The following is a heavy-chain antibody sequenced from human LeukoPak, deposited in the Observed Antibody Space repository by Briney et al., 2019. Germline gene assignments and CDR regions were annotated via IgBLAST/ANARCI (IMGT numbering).Heavy chain of an antibody. Sequence: FQGRVTITADESTSTAYMELSSLRSEDTAVYYCARVRVMGTMVRGVILYYFDYWGQGTLVTVSS. J-gene: IGHJ4*02. D-gene: IGHD3-10*01. CDR3: ARVRVMGTMVRGVILYYFDY. V-gene: IGHV1-69*01.